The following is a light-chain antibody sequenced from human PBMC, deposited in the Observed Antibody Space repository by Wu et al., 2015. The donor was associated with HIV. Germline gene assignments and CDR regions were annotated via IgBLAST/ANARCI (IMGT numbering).Light chain of an antibody. V-gene: IGKV3D-15*01. CDR2: SAS. Sequence: EIVMTQSPGTLSVSPGDRATLSCRASQRISSNLAWYQQKPGQAPRLLMFSASTRATGIPARFSGSGSGTYFTLTISSMQSEDFAVYYCQQYNNWPWTFGQGTKVEIK. J-gene: IGKJ1*01. CDR3: QQYNNWPWT. CDR1: QRISSN.